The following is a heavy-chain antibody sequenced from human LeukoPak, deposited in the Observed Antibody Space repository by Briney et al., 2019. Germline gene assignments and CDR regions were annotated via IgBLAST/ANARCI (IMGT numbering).Heavy chain of an antibody. CDR3: ARDSSGRFDY. CDR1: GGSISSGSYY. D-gene: IGHD3-22*01. Sequence: PSETLSLTCTVSGGSISSGSYYWSWIRQPAGQGLEYIGRMYTSGSTNYNPSLKSRVTISVDTSKNQFSLKLSSVTAADTAVYYCARDSSGRFDYWGQGTLVTVSS. J-gene: IGHJ4*02. CDR2: MYTSGST. V-gene: IGHV4-61*02.